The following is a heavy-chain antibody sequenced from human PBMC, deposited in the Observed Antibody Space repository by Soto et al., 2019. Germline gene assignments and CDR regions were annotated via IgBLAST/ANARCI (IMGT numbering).Heavy chain of an antibody. CDR3: AREGRGKKAGYNGLVSLGY. J-gene: IGHJ4*02. CDR2: ISTNSGHT. D-gene: IGHD2-2*02. CDR1: GYTFTNYG. Sequence: QVQLVQSGTEVKKPGASVKVSCKASGYTFTNYGITWVRQAPGQGLEWMGWISTNSGHTDYAQKFRGRVTMTTDTTTTTAYMDLRSLRSDDTAVYYWAREGRGKKAGYNGLVSLGYWGQGTLVTVSS. V-gene: IGHV1-18*04.